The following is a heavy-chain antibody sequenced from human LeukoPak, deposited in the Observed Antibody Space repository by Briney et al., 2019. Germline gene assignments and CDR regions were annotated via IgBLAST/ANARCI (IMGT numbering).Heavy chain of an antibody. Sequence: PGGSLRLSCAASGFTLSRYWMHWVRQAPGKGLVWVSRINTDGSDTSYADSVKGRFTISRDTVKSTLYLQMNSLRAEDTAIYYCARSTYCSSTSCFLRYFDYWGQGILVTVSS. CDR2: INTDGSDT. J-gene: IGHJ4*02. CDR3: ARSTYCSSTSCFLRYFDY. CDR1: GFTLSRYW. D-gene: IGHD2-2*01. V-gene: IGHV3-74*01.